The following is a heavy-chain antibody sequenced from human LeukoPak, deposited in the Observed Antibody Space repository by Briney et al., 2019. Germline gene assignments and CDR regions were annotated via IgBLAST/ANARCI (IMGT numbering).Heavy chain of an antibody. J-gene: IGHJ4*02. CDR1: GFTFSSYS. CDR2: ISSSSTYI. D-gene: IGHD6-13*01. V-gene: IGHV3-21*01. CDR3: VRYVAAAGLDY. Sequence: PGGSLRLSCAASGFTFSSYSMKWVRQAPGEGLEWVSSISSSSTYIYYADSLKGRFTISRDNAKNSLYLQMNSLRADDTAVYYCVRYVAAAGLDYWGQGTLVTVSS.